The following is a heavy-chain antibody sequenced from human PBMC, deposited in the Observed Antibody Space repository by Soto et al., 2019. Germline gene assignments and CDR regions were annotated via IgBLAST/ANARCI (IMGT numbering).Heavy chain of an antibody. CDR3: AREGNPNYYYYYGMDV. CDR2: IIPIFGTA. J-gene: IGHJ6*02. D-gene: IGHD4-4*01. CDR1: GGTFSSYA. V-gene: IGHV1-69*13. Sequence: SVKVSCKASGGTFSSYAISWVRQAPGQGLEWMGGIIPIFGTANYAQKFQGRVTITADESTSTAYMELSSLRSEDTAVYYCAREGNPNYYYYYGMDVWGQGTTVTVSS.